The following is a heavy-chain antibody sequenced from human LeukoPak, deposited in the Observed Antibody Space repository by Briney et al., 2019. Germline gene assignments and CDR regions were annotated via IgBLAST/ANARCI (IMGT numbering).Heavy chain of an antibody. CDR2: TSYDASKT. Sequence: GGSLRLSCAASGFTFNNYAMSWVRQAPGKGLEWVALTSYDASKTYYADSVKGRFTISRDNSKNTLYLQMGSLRAEDMAVYYCAREIAGRGGAFDIWGQGTMVTVSS. D-gene: IGHD2-15*01. V-gene: IGHV3-30*14. CDR3: AREIAGRGGAFDI. CDR1: GFTFNNYA. J-gene: IGHJ3*02.